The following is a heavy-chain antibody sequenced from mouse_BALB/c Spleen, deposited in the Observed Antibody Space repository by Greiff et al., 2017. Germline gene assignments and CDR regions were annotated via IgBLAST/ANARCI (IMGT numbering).Heavy chain of an antibody. CDR3: AREESTDFDY. CDR2: ISYSGST. J-gene: IGHJ2*01. CDR1: GYSITSDYA. Sequence: EVQLQQSGPGLVKPSQSLSLTCTVTGYSITSDYAWNWIRQFPGNKLEWMGYISYSGSTSYNPSLKSRISITRDTSKNQFFLQLNSVTTEDTATYYCAREESTDFDYWGQGTTLTVSS. D-gene: IGHD1-1*01. V-gene: IGHV3-2*02.